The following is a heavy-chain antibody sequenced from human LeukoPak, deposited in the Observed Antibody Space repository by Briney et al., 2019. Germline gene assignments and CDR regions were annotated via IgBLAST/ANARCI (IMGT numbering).Heavy chain of an antibody. CDR1: GFTFRSHD. CDR3: VREGPRGLAFDI. CDR2: ISASGGSI. V-gene: IGHV3-23*01. J-gene: IGHJ3*02. Sequence: PGGSLRLSCAASGFTFRSHDMSWVRQAPGKGLEWVSGISASGGSIFYADSVKGRFTISRDNSKNTLYLQMNGLRVEDTAVYYCVREGPRGLAFDIWGQGTMVTVSS.